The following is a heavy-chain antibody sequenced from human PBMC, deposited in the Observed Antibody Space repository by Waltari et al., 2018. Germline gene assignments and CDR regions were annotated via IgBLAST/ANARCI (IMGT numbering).Heavy chain of an antibody. J-gene: IGHJ4*02. CDR1: GGSISSSSYY. CDR2: ISSSGST. CDR3: ASHRGNIVVGITTFDY. Sequence: QLQLQESGPGLVKPSETLSLTCTVSGGSISSSSYYWGWIRQPPGKGLEWIGSISSSGSTYYNPSLKSRVTIAVDPSKNQFSLKLSSVTAADTAVYYCASHRGNIVVGITTFDYWGQGTLVTVSS. V-gene: IGHV4-39*01. D-gene: IGHD3-22*01.